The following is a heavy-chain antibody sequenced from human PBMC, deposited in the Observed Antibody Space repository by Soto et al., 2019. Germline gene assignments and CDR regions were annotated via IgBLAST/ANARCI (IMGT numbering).Heavy chain of an antibody. V-gene: IGHV3-23*01. Sequence: PSGSLRLSCAASGFRFSNYAMNWVRQAPGRGLEWVSAISNSFSDGNTHYADSVKGRFTISRHNDKNTVFLEMNGLRAEDTAVYYCAKVFSPERRNYFDYQGQRTLFTVCS. CDR1: GFRFSNYA. J-gene: IGHJ4*02. CDR2: ISNSFSDGNT. CDR3: AKVFSPERRNYFDY.